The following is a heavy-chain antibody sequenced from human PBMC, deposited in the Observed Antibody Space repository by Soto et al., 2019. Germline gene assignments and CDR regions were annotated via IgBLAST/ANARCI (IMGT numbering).Heavy chain of an antibody. J-gene: IGHJ2*01. Sequence: EVQLVESGGGLVKPGGSLRLSCAASGFTFSSYAMNWVRRAPGEGLEWVSSISSSGTYIYCADSLKARFTISRDNARNSLNLQINSLRAEDTAVYYCARAPYCTGSSCSDWYFDLWGRGTLVTVSS. D-gene: IGHD2-2*01. CDR2: ISSSGTYI. CDR3: ARAPYCTGSSCSDWYFDL. CDR1: GFTFSSYA. V-gene: IGHV3-21*01.